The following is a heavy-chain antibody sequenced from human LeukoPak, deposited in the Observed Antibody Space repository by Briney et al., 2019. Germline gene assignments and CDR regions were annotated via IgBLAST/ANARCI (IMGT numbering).Heavy chain of an antibody. CDR2: IIPIFGTA. CDR1: GGTFSTYA. D-gene: IGHD3-10*01. V-gene: IGHV1-69*06. J-gene: IGHJ6*04. Sequence: GASVKVSCKASGGTFSTYAINWVRQAPGQGLEWMGGIIPIFGTANYAQRFQGRVTITADKSTTTAYMDLSSLRSEDTAVYYCARSRADYYHYYGMDVWGKGTTATVSS. CDR3: ARSRADYYHYYGMDV.